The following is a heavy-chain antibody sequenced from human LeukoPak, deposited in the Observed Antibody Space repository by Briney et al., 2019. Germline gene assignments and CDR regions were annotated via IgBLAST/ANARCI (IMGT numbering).Heavy chain of an antibody. D-gene: IGHD6-13*01. V-gene: IGHV1-8*03. CDR2: MNPNSGNT. CDR3: ARRSYSSSWYTGYYYMDV. J-gene: IGHJ6*03. CDR1: GYTFTSYD. Sequence: GASVKVSCKASGYTFTSYDINWVRQATGQGLEWMGWMNPNSGNTGYAQKFQGRVTITRNTSISTAYMELSSLRSEDTAVYYCARRSYSSSWYTGYYYMDVWGKGTTVTVSS.